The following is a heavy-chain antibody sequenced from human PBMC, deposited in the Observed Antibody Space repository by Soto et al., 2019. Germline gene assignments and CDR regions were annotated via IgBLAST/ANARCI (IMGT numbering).Heavy chain of an antibody. CDR1: GDSISSCDYY. J-gene: IGHJ4*02. CDR2: IYYSGST. CDR3: ASIGYHYGSGSYPLDY. Sequence: SETLSLTCTVSGDSISSCDYYWCWIRSPPGKGLEWIGSIYYSGSTYYNPSLKSRVTISVDTSKNQFSLKLRSVTAADTAVYYCASIGYHYGSGSYPLDYWGQGTLVTVPS. D-gene: IGHD3-10*01. V-gene: IGHV4-30-4*01.